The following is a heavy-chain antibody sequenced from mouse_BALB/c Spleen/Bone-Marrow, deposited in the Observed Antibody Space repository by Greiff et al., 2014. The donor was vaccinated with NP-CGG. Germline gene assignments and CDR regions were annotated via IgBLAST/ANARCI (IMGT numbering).Heavy chain of an antibody. CDR2: ICPGDSDT. CDR1: GYSFTSYW. J-gene: IGHJ2*01. CDR3: TRRTATLDY. V-gene: IGHV1-5*01. D-gene: IGHD1-2*01. Sequence: VQLKESGTVLARPGASVKMSCKASGYSFTSYWIHWVKQRPGQGLEWIGAICPGDSDTSFNQKFKDKAKLTAVTSASTAYMELSSLTNEDSAVYYCTRRTATLDYWGQGTTLTVSS.